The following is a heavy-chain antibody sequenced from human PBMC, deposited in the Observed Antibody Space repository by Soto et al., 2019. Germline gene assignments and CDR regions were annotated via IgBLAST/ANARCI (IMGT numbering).Heavy chain of an antibody. Sequence: SETLSLTCTVSGGSISSYYWSWILQPPGKGLEWIGYIYYSGSTKYNPSLKSRVTISVDTSKNQLSLKLSSVTAADTAVYYCARQSCSSTSCYSWVSWFDPWGQGTLVTVSS. CDR2: IYYSGST. D-gene: IGHD2-2*01. J-gene: IGHJ5*02. V-gene: IGHV4-59*08. CDR3: ARQSCSSTSCYSWVSWFDP. CDR1: GGSISSYY.